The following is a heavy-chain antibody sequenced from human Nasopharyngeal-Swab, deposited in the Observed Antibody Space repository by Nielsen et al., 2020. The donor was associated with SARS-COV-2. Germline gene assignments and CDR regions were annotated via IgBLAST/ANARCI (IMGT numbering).Heavy chain of an antibody. Sequence: GESLKISCAASGFTFSSYAMSWVRQAPGKGLEWVSVISGSGGSTYYADSVKGRFTISRDNSENTLYLQMNSLRAEDTAVYYCARYDDYYDSSGYAYWGQGTLVTVSS. D-gene: IGHD3-22*01. V-gene: IGHV3-23*01. J-gene: IGHJ4*02. CDR2: ISGSGGST. CDR1: GFTFSSYA. CDR3: ARYDDYYDSSGYAY.